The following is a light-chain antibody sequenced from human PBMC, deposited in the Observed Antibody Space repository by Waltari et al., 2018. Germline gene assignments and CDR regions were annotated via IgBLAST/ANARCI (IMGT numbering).Light chain of an antibody. Sequence: QSALSQPASVSGSPGQSLTITCTGASTDLPRSTLVSWYQHHPNTAPKLIIYEATKRPSGISNRFSGAKSGATASLRISGLQADDEADYYCCSYTGSSTSYGCGGGTKVTVL. V-gene: IGLV2-23*01. J-gene: IGLJ1*01. CDR3: CSYTGSSTSYG. CDR1: STDLPRSTL. CDR2: EAT.